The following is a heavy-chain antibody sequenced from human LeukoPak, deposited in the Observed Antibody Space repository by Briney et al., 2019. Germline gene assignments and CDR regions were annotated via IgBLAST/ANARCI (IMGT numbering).Heavy chain of an antibody. D-gene: IGHD3-22*01. CDR3: AKDHESDGYPCLDH. J-gene: IGHJ4*02. CDR2: ISASGP. V-gene: IGHV3-23*01. Sequence: GGSLRLSCAASGFNFSNYAMSWVRQAPGKGLEWVSTISASGPYYADAVRGRFTISRDNSRNTLSLQMDSLRAEDTAVYYCAKDHESDGYPCLDHWGLGTLVTVSS. CDR1: GFNFSNYA.